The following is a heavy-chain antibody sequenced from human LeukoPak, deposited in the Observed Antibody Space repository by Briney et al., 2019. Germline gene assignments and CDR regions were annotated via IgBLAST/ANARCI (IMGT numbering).Heavy chain of an antibody. J-gene: IGHJ4*02. CDR2: ISGSGGST. Sequence: PGGSLRLSCAASGFTFSSYAMSWVRQAPGKGLEWVSAISGSGGSTYYADSVKGRFIISRDNSKNTLYLQMKSLRAEDTAVYYCAKAIGYCSRTSCPLDSFDYWGQGTLVTVSS. D-gene: IGHD2-2*01. CDR1: GFTFSSYA. CDR3: AKAIGYCSRTSCPLDSFDY. V-gene: IGHV3-23*01.